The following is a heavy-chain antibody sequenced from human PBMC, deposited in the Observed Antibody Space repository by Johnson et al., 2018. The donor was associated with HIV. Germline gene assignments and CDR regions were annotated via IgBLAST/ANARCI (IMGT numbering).Heavy chain of an antibody. V-gene: IGHV3-30*02. CDR3: ASYCSGGSCYRRSPSDALDI. CDR1: GFTFSSYG. CDR2: IRYDGSNK. D-gene: IGHD2-15*01. Sequence: QVQLVESGGGVVQPGGSLRLSCAASGFTFSSYGMHWVRQAPGKGLEWVAFIRYDGSNKYYADSVKGRFTISRDNSKNTLYLQMNSLRAEDTAVYYCASYCSGGSCYRRSPSDALDIWGQGTMVTVSS. J-gene: IGHJ3*02.